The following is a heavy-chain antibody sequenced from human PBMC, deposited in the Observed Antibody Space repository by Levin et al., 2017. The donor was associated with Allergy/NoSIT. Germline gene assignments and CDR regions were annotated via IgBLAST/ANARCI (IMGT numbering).Heavy chain of an antibody. J-gene: IGHJ4*02. CDR2: ISGSGSST. Sequence: GGSLRLSCAASGFTFSNYGMSWVRQAPGKGLEWVSTISGSGSSTYYADSVKGRFTIYRDTSKNTLHLQMSSLRAEDTAVYYCAKGDSSDYYYGLFDSWGQGTLVTVSS. CDR3: AKGDSSDYYYGLFDS. D-gene: IGHD3-22*01. V-gene: IGHV3-23*01. CDR1: GFTFSNYG.